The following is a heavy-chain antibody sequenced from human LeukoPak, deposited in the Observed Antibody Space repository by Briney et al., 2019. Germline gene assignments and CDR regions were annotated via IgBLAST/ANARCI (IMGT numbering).Heavy chain of an antibody. Sequence: GGSLRLSCAASGFTFSNYEMNWVRQAPGKGLEWVSYITGSGTTIYYADSVKGRFTISRDNAKNSLYLQMNSLRAEDTAVYYCARYYGSGSYFAPPFDYWGQGTLVTVSS. CDR3: ARYYGSGSYFAPPFDY. J-gene: IGHJ4*02. D-gene: IGHD3-10*01. V-gene: IGHV3-48*03. CDR2: ITGSGTTI. CDR1: GFTFSNYE.